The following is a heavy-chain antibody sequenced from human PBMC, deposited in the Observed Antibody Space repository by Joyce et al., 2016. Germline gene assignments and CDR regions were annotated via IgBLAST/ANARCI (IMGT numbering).Heavy chain of an antibody. CDR2: MYYSGGRT. D-gene: IGHD4-11*01. CDR1: GGSISGYY. V-gene: IGHV4-39*01. CDR3: ATDLTVVTTTYYFDY. Sequence: QLQLQESGPGLVKPSETLYLTCSVSGGSISGYYWGWIRQPPGEGLEWIGSMYYSGGRTYYNPSLKSRVTIFGDTSKNQISLRLTSVTAADTAVYYCATDLTVVTTTYYFDYWGQGTLVTVSS. J-gene: IGHJ4*02.